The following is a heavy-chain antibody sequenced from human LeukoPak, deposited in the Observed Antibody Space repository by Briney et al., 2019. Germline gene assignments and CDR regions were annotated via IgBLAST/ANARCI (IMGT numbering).Heavy chain of an antibody. CDR1: GFTFSSYW. CDR2: IKQDGSEK. J-gene: IGHJ4*02. CDR3: ARIGYSSSCFDY. Sequence: GGSLRLSCAASGFTFSSYWMSWVRQAPGKGLEGVANIKQDGSEKDYVDSMKGRFTISRDNAKNSLYLQMNSLRGEDTAVYYCARIGYSSSCFDYWGQGALVTVSS. V-gene: IGHV3-7*01. D-gene: IGHD6-13*01.